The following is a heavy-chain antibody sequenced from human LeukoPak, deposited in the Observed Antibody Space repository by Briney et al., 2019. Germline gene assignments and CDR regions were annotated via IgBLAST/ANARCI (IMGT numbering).Heavy chain of an antibody. V-gene: IGHV3-30*04. CDR1: GFTFSSYA. D-gene: IGHD3-16*01. CDR3: ARVPTWGDYGMDV. J-gene: IGHJ6*02. CDR2: ISYDGSNK. Sequence: PGGSLRLSCAASGFTFSSYAMHWVRQAPGKGLEWVAVISYDGSNKYYADSVKGRFTISRDNSKNTLYLQMNSLRAEDTAVYYCARVPTWGDYGMDVWGQGTTVTVSS.